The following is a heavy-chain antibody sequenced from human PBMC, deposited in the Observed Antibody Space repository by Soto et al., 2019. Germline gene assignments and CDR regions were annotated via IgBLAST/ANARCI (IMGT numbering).Heavy chain of an antibody. V-gene: IGHV3-23*01. D-gene: IGHD6-25*01. CDR1: GFTFSSYA. Sequence: EVQLLESGGGLVQPGGSLRLSCAASGFTFSSYAMSWVRQAPGKGLEWVSAISGSGGSTYYADSVKGRFTISRDNSKNTLYLQMNSLRAEDTAVYYCAKSLAHGYRILSQRGGHSSGFDYWGQGTLVTVSS. CDR3: AKSLAHGYRILSQRGGHSSGFDY. CDR2: ISGSGGST. J-gene: IGHJ4*02.